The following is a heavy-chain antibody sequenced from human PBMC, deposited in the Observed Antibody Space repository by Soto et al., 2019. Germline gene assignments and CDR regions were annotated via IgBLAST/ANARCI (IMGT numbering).Heavy chain of an antibody. CDR2: ISGSGGST. J-gene: IGHJ4*02. V-gene: IGHV3-23*01. Sequence: EVQLLESGGGLVQPGGSLRLYCAASGFTFSSYAMSWVRQAPGKGLEWVSAISGSGGSTYYADSVNGRFTITRDNSKNTMYLQVDSLRAEDMAVYYCAKDAIVVVPPRLFDCWGPGHLVPVSS. CDR3: AKDAIVVVPPRLFDC. D-gene: IGHD3-22*01. CDR1: GFTFSSYA.